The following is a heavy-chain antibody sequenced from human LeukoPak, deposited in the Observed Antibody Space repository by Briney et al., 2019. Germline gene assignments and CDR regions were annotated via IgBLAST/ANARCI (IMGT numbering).Heavy chain of an antibody. J-gene: IGHJ4*02. V-gene: IGHV2-5*01. CDR2: IYWNDDK. D-gene: IGHD2-2*02. CDR3: ALGYCSSTSCYNPYFDY. Sequence: SGPTLVNPTQTLTLTCTFSGFSLSTSGVGVGWIRQPPGKALEWLALIYWNDDKRYSPSLKSRLTITKDTSKNQVVLTMTNMDPVDTATYYSALGYCSSTSCYNPYFDYWGQGTLVTVSS. CDR1: GFSLSTSGVG.